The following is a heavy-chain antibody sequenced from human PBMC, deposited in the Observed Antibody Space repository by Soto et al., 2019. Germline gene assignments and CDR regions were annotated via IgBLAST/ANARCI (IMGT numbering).Heavy chain of an antibody. CDR3: ARADGSGHRLYYYYYGMDV. D-gene: IGHD3-10*01. CDR2: IGTAGDT. J-gene: IGHJ6*02. V-gene: IGHV3-13*01. Sequence: EVQLVESGGGLVQPGGSLRLSCAASGFTFSSYDMHWVRQATGKGLEWVSAIGTAGDTYYPGSVKGRFTISRENAKNSLYLQMNSLRAGDTAVYYCARADGSGHRLYYYYYGMDVWGQGTTVTVSS. CDR1: GFTFSSYD.